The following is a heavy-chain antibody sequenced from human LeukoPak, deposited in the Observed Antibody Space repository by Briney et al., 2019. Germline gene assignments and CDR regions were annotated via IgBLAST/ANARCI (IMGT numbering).Heavy chain of an antibody. V-gene: IGHV3-NL1*01. Sequence: PGGSLRLSCAASGFTFSSYGMHWVRQAPGKGLEWVSFIYSDNTHYSDSVKGRFTISRDNSKNTLYLQMNSLRAEDTAAYYCARRAGAYSHPYDYWGQGTLVTVSS. CDR2: IYSDNT. J-gene: IGHJ4*02. D-gene: IGHD4/OR15-4a*01. CDR1: GFTFSSYG. CDR3: ARRAGAYSHPYDY.